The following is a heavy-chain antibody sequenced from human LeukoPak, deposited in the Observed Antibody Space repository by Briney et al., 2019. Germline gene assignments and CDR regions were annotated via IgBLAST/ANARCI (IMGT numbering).Heavy chain of an antibody. CDR2: IHPSGGST. V-gene: IGHV1-46*03. CDR1: GYTFTSYY. Sequence: APVKVSCKASGYTFTSYYMHWVRQAPGQGLEWMGIIHPSGGSTSYAQKFQGRVTMTRDTSTSTVYMELSSLRSEDTAVYYCAREGSSGWYLTGKNAFDFWGQGTMVTVSS. D-gene: IGHD6-19*01. CDR3: AREGSSGWYLTGKNAFDF. J-gene: IGHJ3*01.